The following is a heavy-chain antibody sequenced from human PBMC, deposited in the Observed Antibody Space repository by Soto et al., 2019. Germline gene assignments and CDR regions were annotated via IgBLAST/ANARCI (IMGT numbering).Heavy chain of an antibody. V-gene: IGHV1-46*01. CDR2: INPSGGST. D-gene: IGHD3-9*01. Sequence: ASVKVSCKASGYTLTSYYMHWVRQAPGQGLAWMGIINPSGGSTSYAQNYQGRITMTRDTSTTTVYMELSSLRSEDTAVYFCVRGDYDVLTGHYPLDYWGQGTLVTVSS. J-gene: IGHJ4*02. CDR3: VRGDYDVLTGHYPLDY. CDR1: GYTLTSYY.